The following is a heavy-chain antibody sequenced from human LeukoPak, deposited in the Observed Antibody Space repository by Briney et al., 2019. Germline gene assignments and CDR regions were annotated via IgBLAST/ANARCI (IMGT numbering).Heavy chain of an antibody. Sequence: GGSLRLSCAASGFIFTDYWMYWVRQAPGRGLAWVANIKEDGSEKNYVDSVKGRFTISRDNSKNTLYLQMNSLRAEDTAVYYCAKIVTYGSGSYYYGMDVWGQGTTVTVSS. CDR1: GFIFTDYW. D-gene: IGHD3-10*01. CDR2: IKEDGSEK. CDR3: AKIVTYGSGSYYYGMDV. V-gene: IGHV3-7*01. J-gene: IGHJ6*02.